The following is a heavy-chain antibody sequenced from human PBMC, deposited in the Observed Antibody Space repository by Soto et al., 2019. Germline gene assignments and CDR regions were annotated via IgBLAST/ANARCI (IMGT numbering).Heavy chain of an antibody. CDR2: IYPGDSDT. D-gene: IGHD2-8*02. CDR1: GNSFNNW. Sequence: GESLKISCKGLGNSFNNWIGWVRQMPGKGLEWVGIIYPGDSDTRYSPSFQGQVTISADKSISTAYLQMNSLRAEDTAVYYCARSGYFDYWGQGTLVTVSS. V-gene: IGHV5-51*01. CDR3: ARSGYFDY. J-gene: IGHJ4*02.